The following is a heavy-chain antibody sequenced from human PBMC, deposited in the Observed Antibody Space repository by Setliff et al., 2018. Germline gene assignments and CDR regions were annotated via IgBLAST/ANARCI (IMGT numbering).Heavy chain of an antibody. Sequence: GGSLRLSCSASGFTFSDYTMTWVRQAPGKGLEWVSFIRGTSSHIYYADSVKGRFTISRDNADNSLYLQMNSLTTDDTAVYYCARSEANGGHDPFDIWGQGTMVTVSS. J-gene: IGHJ3*02. CDR3: ARSEANGGHDPFDI. CDR2: IRGTSSHI. V-gene: IGHV3-21*01. CDR1: GFTFSDYT. D-gene: IGHD5-12*01.